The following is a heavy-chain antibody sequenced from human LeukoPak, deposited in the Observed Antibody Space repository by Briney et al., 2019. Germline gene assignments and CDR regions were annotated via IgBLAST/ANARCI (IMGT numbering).Heavy chain of an antibody. CDR1: GYTFAYYY. Sequence: GASVNVSCKASGYTFAYYYIYWVRQAPGQGLEWMGWIDPNNGDTSYAHKFQGRVTLTRDTSISTSYLDLNSLASGDTAVYYCARRISARQDLDSWGQGTLVTASS. CDR2: IDPNNGDT. D-gene: IGHD1-26*01. J-gene: IGHJ4*02. V-gene: IGHV1-2*02. CDR3: ARRISARQDLDS.